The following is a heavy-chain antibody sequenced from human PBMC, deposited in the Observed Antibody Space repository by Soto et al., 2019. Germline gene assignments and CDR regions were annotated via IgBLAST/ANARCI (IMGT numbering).Heavy chain of an antibody. CDR3: TKQKGDSRTYNGMDV. CDR1: GYTFTSYD. Sequence: ASVKVSCKASGYTFTSYDINWVRQATGQGLEWMGWMNPNSGNTGYAQKFQGRVTMTRNTSISTAYMELSSLRSEDTAVYYCTKQKGDSRTYNGMDVWGQGTTVTVSS. J-gene: IGHJ6*02. CDR2: MNPNSGNT. V-gene: IGHV1-8*01. D-gene: IGHD2-21*02.